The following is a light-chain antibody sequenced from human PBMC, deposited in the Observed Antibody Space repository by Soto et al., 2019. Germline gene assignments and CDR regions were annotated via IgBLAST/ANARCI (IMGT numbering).Light chain of an antibody. V-gene: IGKV3-15*01. CDR3: QHYDNWPPYT. Sequence: TVMTQSPATLSVSPGERATLSCRASQSVGSDLAWYQQKPGQAPRLLIYSASTRATGIPARFSGSGSGTAFTLTISSLQSEVFAVYYCQHYDNWPPYTFGQGTKLEIK. CDR2: SAS. CDR1: QSVGSD. J-gene: IGKJ2*01.